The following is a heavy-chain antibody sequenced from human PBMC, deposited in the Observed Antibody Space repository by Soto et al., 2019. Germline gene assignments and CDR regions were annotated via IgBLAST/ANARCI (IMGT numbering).Heavy chain of an antibody. CDR3: ARNPPGTSWLDP. V-gene: IGHV1-3*01. J-gene: IGHJ5*02. CDR2: INAGDGNT. D-gene: IGHD6-13*01. Sequence: ASVKVSCKASGYTFTSYAMHWVRQAPGQRLEWMGWINAGDGNTKYSQKFQDRVTITRDTSASTAYMDLSSLLSEDTAVYYCARNPPGTSWLDPWGQGTLVTVSS. CDR1: GYTFTSYA.